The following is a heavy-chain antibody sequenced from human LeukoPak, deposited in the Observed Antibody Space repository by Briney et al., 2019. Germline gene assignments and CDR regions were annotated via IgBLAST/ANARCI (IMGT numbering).Heavy chain of an antibody. V-gene: IGHV4-59*01. D-gene: IGHD4-17*01. Sequence: SETLSLPCTVSGASIRSYYWSWIRQPPGKDLEWFGYIYHSGSTNYNPSLKSRLTISVDTHKNQFSLKLSSVTAADTAVYYCARGIDYGQCVGSLDYWVRGTMVTVRS. CDR3: ARGIDYGQCVGSLDY. CDR2: IYHSGST. CDR1: GASIRSYY. J-gene: IGHJ4*02.